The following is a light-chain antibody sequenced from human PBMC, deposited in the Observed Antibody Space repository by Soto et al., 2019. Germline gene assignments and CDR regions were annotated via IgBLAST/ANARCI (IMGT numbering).Light chain of an antibody. Sequence: DIVMTQSPDSLAVSLGERATINCKSSQSVLFNSNSRNYLAWYQQKPGQPPKLLIYWASTRESGVPDRFSGSGSGTYFTLTISSLQAEDVAVYYCQQYYSTPLTFGGGTKVEIK. CDR3: QQYYSTPLT. CDR2: WAS. CDR1: QSVLFNSNSRNY. V-gene: IGKV4-1*01. J-gene: IGKJ4*01.